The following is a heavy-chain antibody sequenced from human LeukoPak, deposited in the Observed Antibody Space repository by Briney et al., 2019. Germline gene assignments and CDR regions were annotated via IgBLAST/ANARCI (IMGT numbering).Heavy chain of an antibody. J-gene: IGHJ4*02. CDR3: AREEDCSGGSCYEPSLGY. D-gene: IGHD2-15*01. CDR1: GFTFSNYE. CDR2: ISGSGSTI. Sequence: TGGSMRLSCAASGFTFSNYEMNWVRQAPGKGLEWVSYISGSGSTIYYADSVKGRFTISRNNAKDSLYLQMNSLRAEDTAVYYCAREEDCSGGSCYEPSLGYWGQGTLVTVSS. V-gene: IGHV3-48*03.